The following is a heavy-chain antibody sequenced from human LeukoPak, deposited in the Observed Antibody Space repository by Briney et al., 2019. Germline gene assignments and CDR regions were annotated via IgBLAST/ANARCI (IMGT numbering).Heavy chain of an antibody. Sequence: ASVKVSCKASGGTFSSYGISWVRQAPGQGLEWMGGIIPMFGTAKYAQNFLGRVTITADGSTSTAYMELSSLKSDDTAVYYCARAGGQLPYYYYYYMDVWGKGTTVTISS. CDR1: GGTFSSYG. V-gene: IGHV1-69*01. D-gene: IGHD2-2*01. CDR3: ARAGGQLPYYYYYYMDV. CDR2: IIPMFGTA. J-gene: IGHJ6*03.